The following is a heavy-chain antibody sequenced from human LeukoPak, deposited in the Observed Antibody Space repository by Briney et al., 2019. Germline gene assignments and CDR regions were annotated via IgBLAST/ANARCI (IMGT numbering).Heavy chain of an antibody. V-gene: IGHV3-30*02. D-gene: IGHD3-16*02. CDR2: IWYDGSNK. Sequence: QPGGSLRLSCAASGFTFSSYGMHWVRQAPGKGLEWVAVIWYDGSNKYYADSVKGRFTISRDNSKNTLYLQMNSLRAEDTAVYYCAKARWSPLYYFDYWGQGTLVTVSS. CDR3: AKARWSPLYYFDY. CDR1: GFTFSSYG. J-gene: IGHJ4*02.